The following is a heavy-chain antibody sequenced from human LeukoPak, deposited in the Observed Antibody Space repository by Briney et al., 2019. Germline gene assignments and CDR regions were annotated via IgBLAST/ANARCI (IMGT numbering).Heavy chain of an antibody. D-gene: IGHD3-3*01. CDR2: ISYVGGNK. J-gene: IGHJ4*02. V-gene: IGHV3-30*18. CDR1: GFTFSSYG. Sequence: LPGGSLRLSCAASGFTFSSYGMHWVRPAPRKGREWVAVISYVGGNKYYADSVKGRFTISRDNSKNTLYLQMNSLRAEDTAVYYCAKVSGYDFWSGYSGILYYFDYWGQGTLVTVSS. CDR3: AKVSGYDFWSGYSGILYYFDY.